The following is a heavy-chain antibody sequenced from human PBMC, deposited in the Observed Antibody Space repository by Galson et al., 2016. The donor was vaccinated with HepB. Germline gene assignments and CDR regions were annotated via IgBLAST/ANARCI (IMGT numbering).Heavy chain of an antibody. D-gene: IGHD4-23*01. CDR2: IKPDGSEK. V-gene: IGHV3-7*03. Sequence: SLRLSCAASGFTFSNYAMSWVRQAPGKGLEWVANIKPDGSEKYYVDSVKGRFTISRDNGKKSLYLQMNSLRADDTAVYYCAGLSVGPSIDYWGQGTLVTVSS. J-gene: IGHJ4*02. CDR1: GFTFSNYA. CDR3: AGLSVGPSIDY.